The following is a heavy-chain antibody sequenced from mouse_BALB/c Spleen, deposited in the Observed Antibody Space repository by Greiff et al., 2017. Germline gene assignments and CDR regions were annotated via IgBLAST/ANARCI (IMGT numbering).Heavy chain of an antibody. CDR3: ARGGGTRGFAY. CDR1: GYTFTSYW. Sequence: VKLMESGAELAKPGASVKMSCKASGYTFTSYWMHWVKQRPGQGLEWIGYINPSTGYTEYNQKFKDKATLTADKSSSTAYMQLSSLTSEDSAVYYCARGGGTRGFAYWGQGTLVTVSA. CDR2: INPSTGYT. J-gene: IGHJ3*01. D-gene: IGHD4-1*01. V-gene: IGHV1-7*01.